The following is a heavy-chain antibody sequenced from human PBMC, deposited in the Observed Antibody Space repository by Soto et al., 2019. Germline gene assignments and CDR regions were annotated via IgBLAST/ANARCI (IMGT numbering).Heavy chain of an antibody. CDR3: ARSLGTYYYDSSGYYWDY. CDR2: IIPIFGTA. J-gene: IGHJ4*02. D-gene: IGHD3-22*01. CDR1: GGTFSSYA. Sequence: SVKVSCKASGGTFSSYAISWVRQAPGQGLEWMGGIIPIFGTANYAQKFQGRVTITADESTSTAYMELSSLRSEDTAVYYCARSLGTYYYDSSGYYWDYWGQGTLVTVSS. V-gene: IGHV1-69*13.